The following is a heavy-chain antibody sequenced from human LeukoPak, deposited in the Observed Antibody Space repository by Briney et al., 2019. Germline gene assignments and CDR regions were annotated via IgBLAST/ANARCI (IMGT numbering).Heavy chain of an antibody. D-gene: IGHD1-14*01. CDR3: ARILGLTLDY. CDR1: GFTFSNAW. Sequence: GGSLRLSCAASGFTFSNAWMNWVRQAPGKGLEWVSYIVTSGTTIYYADSVKGRFTISRDNAKNSLYLQMNSLRDEDTAVYYCARILGLTLDYWGQGTLVTVSS. V-gene: IGHV3-48*02. J-gene: IGHJ4*02. CDR2: IVTSGTTI.